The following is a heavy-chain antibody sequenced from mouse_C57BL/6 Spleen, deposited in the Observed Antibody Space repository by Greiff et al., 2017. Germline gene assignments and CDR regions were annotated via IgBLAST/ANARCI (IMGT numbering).Heavy chain of an antibody. D-gene: IGHD1-1*01. CDR2: LDPETGGT. CDR1: GYTFTDYE. J-gene: IGHJ1*03. Sequence: QVQLQQSGAELVRPGASVTLSCKASGYTFTDYEMHWVKQTPVHGLEWIGALDPETGGTAYNQKFKGKAILTADKSSSTSYMELRSLTSEDSAVYYCTGFITPLVWGTGTTVTVSS. CDR3: TGFITPLV. V-gene: IGHV1-15*01.